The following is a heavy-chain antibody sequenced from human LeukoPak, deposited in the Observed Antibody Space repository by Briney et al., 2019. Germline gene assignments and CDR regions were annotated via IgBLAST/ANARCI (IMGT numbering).Heavy chain of an antibody. CDR2: ISGSAGSR. D-gene: IGHD5-18*01. V-gene: IGHV3-23*01. CDR3: AKGGYNYDYFDY. J-gene: IGHJ4*02. CDR1: ASNFNTYA. Sequence: GASLRLSCAAAASNFNTYAMRWGRQAPGKGLEWVSGISGSAGSRFYADSVKGRFTISRDNSENTLYLQMSRLRAEDSAVYYCAKGGYNYDYFDYWGQGTLVTVSS.